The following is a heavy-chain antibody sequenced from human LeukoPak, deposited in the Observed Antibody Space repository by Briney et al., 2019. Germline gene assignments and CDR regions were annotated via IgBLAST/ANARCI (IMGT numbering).Heavy chain of an antibody. CDR2: ISSSSSYI. CDR1: GFTFSSYS. D-gene: IGHD5-18*01. J-gene: IGHJ3*02. CDR3: ARDGKVDTATPDAFDI. V-gene: IGHV3-21*01. Sequence: GGSLRLSCAASGFTFSSYSMNWVRQAPGKGLEWVSSISSSSSYIYYADSVKGRFTISRDNAKNSLYLQMNSLRAEDTAVYYCARDGKVDTATPDAFDIWGQGTMVTVSS.